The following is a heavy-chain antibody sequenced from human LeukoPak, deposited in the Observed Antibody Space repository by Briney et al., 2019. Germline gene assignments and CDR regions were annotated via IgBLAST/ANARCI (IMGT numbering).Heavy chain of an antibody. CDR2: INHSGST. Sequence: SETLSLTCAVYGGSFSGYYWSWIRQPPGKGLEWIGEINHSGSTNYNPSLKSRVTISVDTSKNQFSLKLSSVTAADTAVYYCARGDGWFDPWGQGTLVTVSS. J-gene: IGHJ5*02. CDR1: GGSFSGYY. CDR3: ARGDGWFDP. D-gene: IGHD5-24*01. V-gene: IGHV4-34*01.